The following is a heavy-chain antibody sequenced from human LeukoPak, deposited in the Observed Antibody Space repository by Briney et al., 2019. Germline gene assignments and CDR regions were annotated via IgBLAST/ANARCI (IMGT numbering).Heavy chain of an antibody. Sequence: GASVKVSCKASGYTFTSHYMHWVRQAPGQGLEWMGIINPSGGSTSYAQKFQGRVTMTRDTSTSTVYMELSSLRSEDTAVYYCARAGWLQYFDYWGQGTLVTVSS. CDR3: ARAGWLQYFDY. V-gene: IGHV1-46*01. CDR2: INPSGGST. D-gene: IGHD5-24*01. CDR1: GYTFTSHY. J-gene: IGHJ4*02.